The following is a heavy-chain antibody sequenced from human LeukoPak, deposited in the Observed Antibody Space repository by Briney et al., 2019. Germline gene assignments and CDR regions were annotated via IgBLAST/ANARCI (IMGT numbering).Heavy chain of an antibody. CDR3: ARAPRPPWDDSSGLDY. Sequence: GASVKVSCKASGYTFTNYYMHWVRQAPGQGLEWMGILNPNGGSTSYAQKFQGRVTMTRDTSTSTVYMDLSSLRSEDTAVYYCARAPRPPWDDSSGLDYWGQGTLVTVSS. CDR1: GYTFTNYY. J-gene: IGHJ4*02. D-gene: IGHD3-22*01. CDR2: LNPNGGST. V-gene: IGHV1-46*01.